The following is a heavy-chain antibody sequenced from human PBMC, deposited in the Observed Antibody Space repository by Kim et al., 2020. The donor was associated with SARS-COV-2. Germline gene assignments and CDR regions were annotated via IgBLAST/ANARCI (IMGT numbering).Heavy chain of an antibody. CDR3: ARGMFSSGFDV. V-gene: IGHV3-74*01. Sequence: GGSLRLSCAASGFSVSNYWINWVLHAPGKGLVWVSRISSDGRYTHYADSVKGRFTLSRDNAENTLFLQMNSLRAEDTAVYYCARGMFSSGFDVWGQGTTVSVTS. CDR2: ISSDGRYT. J-gene: IGHJ6*02. D-gene: IGHD3-10*02. CDR1: GFSVSNYW.